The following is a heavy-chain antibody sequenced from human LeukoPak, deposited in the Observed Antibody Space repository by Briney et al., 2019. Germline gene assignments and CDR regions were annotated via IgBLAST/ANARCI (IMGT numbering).Heavy chain of an antibody. CDR1: RFTFSSYS. D-gene: IGHD4-17*01. J-gene: IGHJ4*02. CDR3: AKRGTVTTFGHCDY. V-gene: IGHV3-21*01. CDR2: ISSSGSYI. Sequence: PGGSLRLSCAASRFTFSSYSMNWVRQAPGKGLEWVSSISSSGSYIYYADSVKGRFTISRDNAKNSLYLQMNSLRAEDTAVYYCAKRGTVTTFGHCDYWGQGTLVTVSS.